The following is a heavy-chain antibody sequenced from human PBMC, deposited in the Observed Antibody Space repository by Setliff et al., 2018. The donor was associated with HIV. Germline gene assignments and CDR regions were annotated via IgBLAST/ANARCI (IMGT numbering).Heavy chain of an antibody. CDR2: ISADNGDT. J-gene: IGHJ6*04. V-gene: IGHV1-18*01. D-gene: IGHD3-10*01. CDR1: GYAFTSYG. Sequence: ASVKVSCKASGYAFTSYGISWVRQAPGQGLEWMGWISADNGDTNYPQKLQGRVTMTTDTSTSTAYMELSSLTSEDTAVYYCARGKGVGGVIITGGLDVWGKGTTVTVSS. CDR3: ARGKGVGGVIITGGLDV.